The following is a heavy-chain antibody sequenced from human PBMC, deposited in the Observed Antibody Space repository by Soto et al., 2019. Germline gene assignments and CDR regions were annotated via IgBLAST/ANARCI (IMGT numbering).Heavy chain of an antibody. CDR3: AKDVLLVGGTINGMDV. CDR2: ISVSGGST. CDR1: LSSYA. J-gene: IGHJ6*02. D-gene: IGHD2-15*01. V-gene: IGHV3-23*01. Sequence: GGTLRLSCADSLSSYAITWVRQPPGKGLKWVEGISVSGGSTNYAVSVKGRFTISRDNDKATVYLQMNSLRAEDTAVYYCAKDVLLVGGTINGMDVWGQGTTVTVSS.